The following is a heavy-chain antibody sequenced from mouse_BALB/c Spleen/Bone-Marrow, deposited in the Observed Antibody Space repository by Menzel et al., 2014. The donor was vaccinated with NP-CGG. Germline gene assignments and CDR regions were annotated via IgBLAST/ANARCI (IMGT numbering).Heavy chain of an antibody. V-gene: IGHV4-1*02. CDR2: INPDSSTI. Sequence: VQLKESGGGLVQPGGSLKLSCAASGFDFSRYWMSWVRQAPGKGLEWIGEINPDSSTINYTPSLKDKFIISRDNAKNTLYLQMRKVRSEDTALYYCARQGYYGYSDYWGQGAPLTFPS. CDR3: ARQGYYGYSDY. J-gene: IGHJ2*01. D-gene: IGHD1-2*01. CDR1: GFDFSRYW.